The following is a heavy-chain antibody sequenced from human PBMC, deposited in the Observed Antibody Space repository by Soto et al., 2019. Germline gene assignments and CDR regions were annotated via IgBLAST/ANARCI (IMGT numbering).Heavy chain of an antibody. V-gene: IGHV4-39*01. CDR3: ARYPGSADIVVVPAAIDY. CDR1: GGSISSSSYY. Sequence: SETLPLTCTVSGGSISSSSYYWGWIRQPPGKGLEWIGSIYYSGSTYYNPSLKSRVTISVDTSKNQFSLKLSSVTAADTAVYYCARYPGSADIVVVPAAIDYWGQGTLVTVS. J-gene: IGHJ4*02. CDR2: IYYSGST. D-gene: IGHD2-2*01.